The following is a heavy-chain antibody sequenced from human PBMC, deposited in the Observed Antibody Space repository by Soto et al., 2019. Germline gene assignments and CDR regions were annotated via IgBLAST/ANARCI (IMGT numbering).Heavy chain of an antibody. CDR2: INPKTAAT. CDR1: GYSFSDYF. D-gene: IGHD1-26*01. J-gene: IGHJ6*02. Sequence: QVQLLQSGAEVKKSGASVKVSCKPSGYSFSDYFIQWVRQAPGQGLEWVAWINPKTAATNYAKKFQGRVSVTWDTSSTTAYMELISLRPDDTAVYYCARIKWGLNYYNGMDVWGQGTTVIVSS. V-gene: IGHV1-2*02. CDR3: ARIKWGLNYYNGMDV.